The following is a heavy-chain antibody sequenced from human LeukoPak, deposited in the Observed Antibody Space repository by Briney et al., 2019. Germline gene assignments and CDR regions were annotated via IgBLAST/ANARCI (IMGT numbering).Heavy chain of an antibody. V-gene: IGHV4-59*01. J-gene: IGHJ4*02. Sequence: PSETLSLTCTVSGGSISSFYWSWIRQSPGKGLEWLGYLSHSGSTSYNPSLKSRVTISEDTSKNQFSLKLTSVTTADTAVYYCARELSSLDYWGQGTLVTVSS. CDR1: GGSISSFY. CDR3: ARELSSLDY. D-gene: IGHD2-8*01. CDR2: LSHSGST.